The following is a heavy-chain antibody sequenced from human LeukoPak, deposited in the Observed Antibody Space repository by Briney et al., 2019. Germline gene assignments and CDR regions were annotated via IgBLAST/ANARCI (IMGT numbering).Heavy chain of an antibody. Sequence: PSHTLSLTCTLAGASISSGSDYWSWIRQPAGKGLEWIGRIYTSGSTHYNPSLKSRVTISVATSKTQFSLELSSVTAADTSVYYCARDTLTYSSNWYDALDIWGQGTMVTISS. J-gene: IGHJ3*02. CDR2: IYTSGST. CDR3: ARDTLTYSSNWYDALDI. D-gene: IGHD6-13*01. V-gene: IGHV4-61*02. CDR1: GASISSGSDY.